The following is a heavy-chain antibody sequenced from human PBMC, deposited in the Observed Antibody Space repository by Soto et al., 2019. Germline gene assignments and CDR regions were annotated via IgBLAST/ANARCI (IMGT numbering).Heavy chain of an antibody. D-gene: IGHD4-17*01. Sequence: SXTLSLTCAVYGGSLSGYYWSWIRQPPVNGLQWFGEINHSGSTNYNPSLKSRVTISVDTSKNQFSLKLSSVTAADTAVYYCARGFTVTTSSYYYYYMDVWGKGTTVTVSS. J-gene: IGHJ6*03. CDR1: GGSLSGYY. CDR2: INHSGST. CDR3: ARGFTVTTSSYYYYYMDV. V-gene: IGHV4-34*01.